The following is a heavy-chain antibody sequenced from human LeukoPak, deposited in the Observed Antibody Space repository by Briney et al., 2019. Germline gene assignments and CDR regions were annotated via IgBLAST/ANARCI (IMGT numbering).Heavy chain of an antibody. Sequence: PGGSLRLSCAASGFAFNTYAMSWVRQAPGKGLEWVSSISSSSSYIYYADSVKGRFTISRDNAKNSLYLQMNSLRAEDTAVYYCAREADGVFFDYWGQGTLVTVSS. V-gene: IGHV3-21*01. D-gene: IGHD6-19*01. CDR1: GFAFNTYA. CDR3: AREADGVFFDY. CDR2: ISSSSSYI. J-gene: IGHJ4*02.